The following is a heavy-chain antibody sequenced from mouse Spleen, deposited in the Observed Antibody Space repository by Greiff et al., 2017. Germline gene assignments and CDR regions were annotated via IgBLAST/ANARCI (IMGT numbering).Heavy chain of an antibody. D-gene: IGHD3-2*02. CDR3: ARGQLRLRNWFAY. CDR1: GFTFSDYG. J-gene: IGHJ3*01. CDR2: ISSGSSTI. V-gene: IGHV5-17*01. Sequence: EVKVVESGGGLVKPGGSLKLSCAASGFTFSDYGMHWVRQAPEKGLEWVAYISSGSSTIYYADTVKGRFTISRDNAKNTLFLQMTSLRSEDTAMYYCARGQLRLRNWFAYWGQGTLVTVSA.